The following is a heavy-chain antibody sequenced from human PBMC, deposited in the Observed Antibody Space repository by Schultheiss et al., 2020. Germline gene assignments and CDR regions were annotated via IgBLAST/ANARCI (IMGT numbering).Heavy chain of an antibody. CDR3: ARKYSNSVSGMDV. Sequence: GGSLRLSCAASGFTVSSNYMSWVRQAPGKGLEWVSIIYNCGSTYYADSVKGRFTISRDNAKNSLYLQMNSLRAEDTAVYYCARKYSNSVSGMDVWGQGTTVTVSS. CDR2: IYNCGST. V-gene: IGHV3-66*03. CDR1: GFTVSSNY. D-gene: IGHD1-26*01. J-gene: IGHJ6*02.